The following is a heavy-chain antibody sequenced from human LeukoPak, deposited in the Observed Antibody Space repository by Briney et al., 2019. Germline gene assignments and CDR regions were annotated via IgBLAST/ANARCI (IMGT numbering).Heavy chain of an antibody. V-gene: IGHV3-15*01. D-gene: IGHD3-10*01. CDR3: TTDMTSGSSFDY. Sequence: PGGSLRLSCAASGFTFSNAYMTWVRPAPGQGLEWIGRIKSKTDGGTTDYAAPVKGRFSISRDDSKTTLYQQMNSLKTEDTAVYFCTTDMTSGSSFDYWGQGTLVTVSS. J-gene: IGHJ4*02. CDR1: GFTFSNAY. CDR2: IKSKTDGGTT.